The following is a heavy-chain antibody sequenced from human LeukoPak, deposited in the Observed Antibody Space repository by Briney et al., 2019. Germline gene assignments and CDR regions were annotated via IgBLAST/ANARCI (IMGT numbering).Heavy chain of an antibody. CDR1: GYTFTDYH. D-gene: IGHD3-22*01. V-gene: IGHV1-2*06. CDR2: IDPNNGGT. CDR3: ARDRRGNYYDSSGYYYYFHF. Sequence: ASVKVSCKASGYTFTDYHIHWVRQAPGPGLEWMGRIDPNNGGTIIAQRFQGRVTLTRDTSISTAYMELSKLRSDDTAVYYCARDRRGNYYDSSGYYYYFHFWGQGTLVTVSS. J-gene: IGHJ4*02.